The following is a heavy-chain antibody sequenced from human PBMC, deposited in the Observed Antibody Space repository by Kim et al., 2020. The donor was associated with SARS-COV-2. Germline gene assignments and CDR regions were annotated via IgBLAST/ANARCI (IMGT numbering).Heavy chain of an antibody. J-gene: IGHJ4*02. CDR3: ARLLWLSLHFDY. CDR1: GGSISSSSYY. V-gene: IGHV4-39*01. Sequence: SETLSLTCTVSGGSISSSSYYWGWIRQPPGKGLEWIGSIYYSGSTYYNPSLKSRVTISVDTSKNQFSLKLSSVTAADTAVYYCARLLWLSLHFDYWGQGTLVTVSS. D-gene: IGHD3-22*01. CDR2: IYYSGST.